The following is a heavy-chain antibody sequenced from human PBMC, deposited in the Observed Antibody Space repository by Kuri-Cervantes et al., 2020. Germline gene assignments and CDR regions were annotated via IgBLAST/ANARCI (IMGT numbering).Heavy chain of an antibody. CDR3: ARDQQPGVVIIPDYFDY. CDR1: GFTFDDYA. Sequence: GGSLRLSCAASGFTFDDYAMHWVRQAPGKGLEWVSGISWNSGSIGYADSVKGRFTISRDNSKNTLYLQMNSLRREDTAVYYCARDQQPGVVIIPDYFDYWGQGTLVTVSS. J-gene: IGHJ4*02. V-gene: IGHV3-9*01. CDR2: ISWNSGSI. D-gene: IGHD3-3*01.